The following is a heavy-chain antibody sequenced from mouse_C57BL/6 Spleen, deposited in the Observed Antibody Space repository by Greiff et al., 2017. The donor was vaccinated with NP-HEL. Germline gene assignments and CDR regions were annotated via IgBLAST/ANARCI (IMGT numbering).Heavy chain of an antibody. CDR1: GYAFSSSW. Sequence: VQLQESGPELVKPGASVKISCKASGYAFSSSWMNWVKQRPGKGLEWIGRIYPGDGDTNYNGKFKGKATLTADKSSSTAYMQLSSLTSEDSAVYVCARSSTTVDFWYFDVWGTGTTVTVSS. J-gene: IGHJ1*03. V-gene: IGHV1-82*01. CDR3: ARSSTTVDFWYFDV. D-gene: IGHD1-1*01. CDR2: IYPGDGDT.